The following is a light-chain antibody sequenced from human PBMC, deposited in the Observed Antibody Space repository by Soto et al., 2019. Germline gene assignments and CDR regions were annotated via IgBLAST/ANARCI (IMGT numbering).Light chain of an antibody. V-gene: IGKV2D-29*01. J-gene: IGKJ1*01. CDR1: QSLLHSSGKTY. CDR3: QKYHAFPWK. CDR2: EVF. Sequence: DVVVTQTPLSLSVTPGHPASISCKSSQSLLHSSGKTYLYWYLQKPGQPPQPLIYEVFNRFSGVPDRFSGSGSGTDFTLTISSLQPEDVAVYYCQKYHAFPWKFGQGTKVDIK.